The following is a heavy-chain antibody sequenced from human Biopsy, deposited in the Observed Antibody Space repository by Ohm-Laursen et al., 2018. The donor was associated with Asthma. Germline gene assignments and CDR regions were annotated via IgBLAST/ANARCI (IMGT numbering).Heavy chain of an antibody. J-gene: IGHJ4*02. D-gene: IGHD2-2*01. CDR1: GGTFNTYV. Sequence: SSVKVSCKSLGGTFNTYVIGWVRQAPGQGLEWMGEINSVFGTTTYPRKFQDRVTITADDSTSTVYMELSSLRSEDTAVYYCARKAGSCISRTCYSLDFWGQGTLVTVSS. CDR3: ARKAGSCISRTCYSLDF. CDR2: INSVFGTT. V-gene: IGHV1-69*01.